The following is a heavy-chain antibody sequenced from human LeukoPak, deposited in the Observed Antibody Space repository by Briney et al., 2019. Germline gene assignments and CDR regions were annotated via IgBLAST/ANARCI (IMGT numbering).Heavy chain of an antibody. CDR3: ARDRNFWSGFTDALDI. Sequence: GGSLRLSCAASGFTFSSYSMNWVRQAPGKGLEWVSYISSSSSTIYYADSVKGRFTISRDNAKSSLYLQMNSLRAEDTAVYYCARDRNFWSGFTDALDIWGQGTMVTVSS. D-gene: IGHD3-3*01. V-gene: IGHV3-48*01. CDR1: GFTFSSYS. J-gene: IGHJ3*02. CDR2: ISSSSSTI.